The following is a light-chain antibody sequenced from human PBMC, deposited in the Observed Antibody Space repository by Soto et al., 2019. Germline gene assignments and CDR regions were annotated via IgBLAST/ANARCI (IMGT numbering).Light chain of an antibody. CDR3: QQYQSSWT. CDR2: AAS. V-gene: IGKV1-39*01. Sequence: DIQMTQSPSSLSASVGDRVTISCRASQSMFTYLNWYQQKPGKAPKLLIYAASSLQSGVPSRFSGSGSGTEFTLTISSLQPDDFATYYCQQYQSSWTFGQGTKVDI. CDR1: QSMFTY. J-gene: IGKJ1*01.